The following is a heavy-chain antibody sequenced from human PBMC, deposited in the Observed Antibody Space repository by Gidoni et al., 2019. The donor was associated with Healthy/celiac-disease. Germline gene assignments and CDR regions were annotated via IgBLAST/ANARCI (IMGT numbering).Heavy chain of an antibody. J-gene: IGHJ2*01. CDR3: ARDGRKFGERWGFDL. V-gene: IGHV4-59*01. Sequence: QVQLQESGPGLVKPSETLSLTCTVSGGSISSYYWSWIRQPPGKGLEWIGYIYYSGSTNYNPSLKSRVTISVDTSKNQFSLKLSSVTAADTAVYYCARDGRKFGERWGFDLWGRGTLVTVSS. D-gene: IGHD3-10*01. CDR1: GGSISSYY. CDR2: IYYSGST.